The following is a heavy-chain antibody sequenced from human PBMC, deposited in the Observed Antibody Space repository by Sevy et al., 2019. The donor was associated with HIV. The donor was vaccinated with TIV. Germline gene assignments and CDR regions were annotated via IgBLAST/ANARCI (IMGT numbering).Heavy chain of an antibody. J-gene: IGHJ4*02. CDR1: GFTFSDYW. Sequence: GGSLRLSCAASGFTFSDYWMSWVRQAPGKGLEWVANIKHGGTETYYVDSVKGRFTISRDNGKKSLYLQMNSLRVEDTTVCYCARPGRVWAFDQWGQGVLVTVSS. CDR2: IKHGGTET. D-gene: IGHD2-8*01. CDR3: ARPGRVWAFDQ. V-gene: IGHV3-7*01.